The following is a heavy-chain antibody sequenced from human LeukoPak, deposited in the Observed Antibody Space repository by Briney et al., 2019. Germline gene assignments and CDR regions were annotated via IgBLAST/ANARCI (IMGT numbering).Heavy chain of an antibody. CDR2: ITGYGAT. CDR1: GFTFSNFA. V-gene: IGHV3-23*01. CDR3: AKGAAAGKVDWFDP. D-gene: IGHD6-13*01. J-gene: IGHJ5*02. Sequence: GGSLRLSCAASGFTFSNFAMMWVRQAPGTGLQWVSTITGYGATFYADSVRGRFTIFRDTSMNTLFLQMNSLGAEDAAVYYCAKGAAAGKVDWFDPWGQGTLVTVSS.